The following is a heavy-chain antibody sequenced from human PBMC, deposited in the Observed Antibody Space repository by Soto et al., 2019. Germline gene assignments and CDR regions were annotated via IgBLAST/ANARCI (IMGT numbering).Heavy chain of an antibody. D-gene: IGHD6-13*01. V-gene: IGHV3-33*01. J-gene: IGHJ6*01. CDR2: IWYDGSKI. CDR3: ARPLEQHQLGFGMDV. Sequence: GGSLRLSCAASGFTFSSYGMHWVRQAPGKGLEWVAVIWYDGSKIYYADSVKGRFTISRDNSKSTLYLQMNSLRAEDTAVYYCARPLEQHQLGFGMDVWGQGSPVTVSS. CDR1: GFTFSSYG.